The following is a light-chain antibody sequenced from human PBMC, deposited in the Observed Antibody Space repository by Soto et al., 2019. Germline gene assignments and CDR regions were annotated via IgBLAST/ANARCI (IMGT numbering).Light chain of an antibody. V-gene: IGLV2-23*01. J-gene: IGLJ1*01. Sequence: QSALTQPASVSGSPGQSITISCTGTSSDVGSYNLVSWYQQHPGKAPKVIICEGSKRPSGVSNRFSGSKSGNTASLTISGLQDEDEADYYCCSYAGSTTLYVFGTGTKLTVL. CDR2: EGS. CDR3: CSYAGSTTLYV. CDR1: SSDVGSYNL.